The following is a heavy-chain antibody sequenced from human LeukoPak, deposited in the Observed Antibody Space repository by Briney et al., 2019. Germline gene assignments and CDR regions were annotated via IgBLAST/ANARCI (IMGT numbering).Heavy chain of an antibody. D-gene: IGHD2-21*02. CDR3: ARESLGILWWRLLPQHHYYYYYGMDV. V-gene: IGHV1-2*04. Sequence: ASVKVSCKASGYTFTGYYMHWVRQAPGQGLEWMGWINPNSGGTNYAQKFQGWVTMTRDTSISTAYMELSRLRSDDTAVYYCARESLGILWWRLLPQHHYYYYYGMDVWGQGTTVTVSS. CDR1: GYTFTGYY. CDR2: INPNSGGT. J-gene: IGHJ6*02.